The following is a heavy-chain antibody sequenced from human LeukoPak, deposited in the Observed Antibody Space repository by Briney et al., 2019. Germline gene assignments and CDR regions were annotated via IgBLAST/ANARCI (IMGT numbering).Heavy chain of an antibody. V-gene: IGHV4-34*01. Sequence: SETLSLTCAVYGGSFSDYYWNWIRQSPGKGLEWTGEINHSGTTNYNPSLKSRVTISVDTSKNQFSLRLSSVTAADTAIYHCARGLRLPSRSTPAVPHVWSKGTTVTVSA. CDR2: INHSGTT. D-gene: IGHD6-19*01. CDR3: ARGLRLPSRSTPAVPHV. CDR1: GGSFSDYY. J-gene: IGHJ6*04.